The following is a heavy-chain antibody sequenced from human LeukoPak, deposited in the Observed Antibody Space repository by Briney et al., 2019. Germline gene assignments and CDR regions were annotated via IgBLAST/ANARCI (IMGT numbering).Heavy chain of an antibody. CDR1: GFSFSSHG. V-gene: IGHV3-33*01. Sequence: GGSLRLSCAASGFSFSSHGIHWVRQAPGKGLEWVAVIWYDGTNKYYADSVKGRLTISRDNSKKTVYLQMNSLRAEDTAVYYCARDKNDALDIWGQGTMVTVSS. J-gene: IGHJ3*02. CDR3: ARDKNDALDI. CDR2: IWYDGTNK.